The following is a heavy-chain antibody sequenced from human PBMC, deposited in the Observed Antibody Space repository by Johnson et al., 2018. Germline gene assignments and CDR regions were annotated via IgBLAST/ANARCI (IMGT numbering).Heavy chain of an antibody. Sequence: QVQLQESGPGLVKPSETLSLTCTVSGASIASSSYYWGWIRQPPGKGLEWIGSIYYSGNTYYNPYLNSRVTISVDTSKNQFSLKLSSVTAADTAVYSCARLSGGDWYTGMGWFDPWGQGTLVTVSS. CDR2: IYYSGNT. CDR3: ARLSGGDWYTGMGWFDP. V-gene: IGHV4-39*01. J-gene: IGHJ5*02. CDR1: GASIASSSYY. D-gene: IGHD2-21*02.